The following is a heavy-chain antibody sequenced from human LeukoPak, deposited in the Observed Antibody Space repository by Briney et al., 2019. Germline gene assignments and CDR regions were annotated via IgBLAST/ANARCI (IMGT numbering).Heavy chain of an antibody. Sequence: SETLSLTCTVSGGSVSSGGYYWSWIRQHPGKGLEWIGYIYYSGSTYYNPSLKSRVTISVDTSKNQFSLKLSSVTAADTAVYYCARARKLTYYYDSSDHHYFDYWGQGTLVTVPS. CDR3: ARARKLTYYYDSSDHHYFDY. V-gene: IGHV4-31*03. D-gene: IGHD3-22*01. J-gene: IGHJ4*02. CDR2: IYYSGST. CDR1: GGSVSSGGYY.